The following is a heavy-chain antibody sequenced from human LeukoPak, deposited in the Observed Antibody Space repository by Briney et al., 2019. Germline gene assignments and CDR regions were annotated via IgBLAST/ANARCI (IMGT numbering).Heavy chain of an antibody. CDR3: ARDEGIAVAGVFDY. D-gene: IGHD6-19*01. CDR2: IIPIFGIA. CDR1: GGTFSSYA. J-gene: IGHJ4*02. V-gene: IGHV1-69*04. Sequence: SVKVSCKASGGTFSSYAISWVRQAPGQGLEWMGRIIPIFGIANYAQKFQGRVTITADKSKSTAYMELSSLRSEDTAVYYCARDEGIAVAGVFDYWGQGTLVTVSS.